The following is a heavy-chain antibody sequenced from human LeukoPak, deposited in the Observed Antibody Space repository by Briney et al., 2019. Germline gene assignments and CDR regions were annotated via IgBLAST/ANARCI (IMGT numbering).Heavy chain of an antibody. CDR3: ARGRYDILTGYYDSFDY. J-gene: IGHJ4*02. Sequence: SETLSLTCTVSGGSISSYYWSWIRQPAGKGLEWIGRIYTSGSTNYNPSLKSRVTMSVDTSKNQFSLKLSSVTAADTAAYYCARGRYDILTGYYDSFDYWGQGTLVTVSS. D-gene: IGHD3-9*01. V-gene: IGHV4-4*07. CDR1: GGSISSYY. CDR2: IYTSGST.